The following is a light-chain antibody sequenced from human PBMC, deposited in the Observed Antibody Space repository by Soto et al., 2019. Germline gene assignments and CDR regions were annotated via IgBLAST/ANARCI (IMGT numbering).Light chain of an antibody. CDR2: LNIDGSH. J-gene: IGLJ2*01. CDR3: QTWVTGIVV. CDR1: SGHSSYA. V-gene: IGLV4-69*01. Sequence: QLVLTKSPSASASLGASVKLTCTLSSGHSSYAIAWHQQQPEKGPRYLMNLNIDGSHSKGDGIPDRFSGSSSGAERYLTISSLQSEDEADYYCQTWVTGIVVFGGGTQLTVL.